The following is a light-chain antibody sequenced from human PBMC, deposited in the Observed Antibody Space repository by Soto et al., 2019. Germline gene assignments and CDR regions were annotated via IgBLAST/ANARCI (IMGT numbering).Light chain of an antibody. CDR3: QQYGSSPLT. CDR2: GAS. V-gene: IGKV3-20*01. J-gene: IGKJ4*01. Sequence: EIVLTQSPGTLSLSPGERATLSCRASQSVSSSYLAWYQQKPVRAPRLLIYGASSRATGIPDRFSGSGSGTDFSLTISRLEPEDFGVYFCQQYGSSPLTFGGGTKVEVK. CDR1: QSVSSSY.